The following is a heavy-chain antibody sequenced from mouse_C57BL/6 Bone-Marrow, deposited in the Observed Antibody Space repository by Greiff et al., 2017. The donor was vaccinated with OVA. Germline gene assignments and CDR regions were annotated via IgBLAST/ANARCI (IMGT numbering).Heavy chain of an antibody. D-gene: IGHD1-2*01. CDR1: GYTFTSYG. CDR3: AGLGYGVYY. V-gene: IGHV1-81*01. J-gene: IGHJ2*01. Sequence: QVQLQQSGAELARPGASVKLSCTASGYTFTSYGISWVKQRTGQGLEWIGEIYPRSGNTYYNEKFKGKATLTAAKSTSTAYMNLRRLTYEDSAVYFSAGLGYGVYYWGQGTTLTVSS. CDR2: IYPRSGNT.